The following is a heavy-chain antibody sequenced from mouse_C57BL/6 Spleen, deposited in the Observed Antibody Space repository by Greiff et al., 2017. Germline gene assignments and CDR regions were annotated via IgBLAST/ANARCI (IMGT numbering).Heavy chain of an antibody. V-gene: IGHV2-6-1*01. J-gene: IGHJ4*01. D-gene: IGHD1-1*01. CDR3: ARHYYGSSYAMDY. Sequence: VQLQQSGPGLVAPSQSLSITCTVSGFSLTSYGVHWVRQPPGKGLEWLVVIWSDGSTTYNSALKSRLSISKDNSKSQVFLKMNSPQTDDTAMYYCARHYYGSSYAMDYWGQGTSVTVSS. CDR1: GFSLTSYG. CDR2: IWSDGST.